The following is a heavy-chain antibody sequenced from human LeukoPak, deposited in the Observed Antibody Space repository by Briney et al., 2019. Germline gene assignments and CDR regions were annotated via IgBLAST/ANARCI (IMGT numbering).Heavy chain of an antibody. V-gene: IGHV4-39*01. J-gene: IGHJ6*03. CDR3: ARLVLDYYYYMDV. CDR1: GGSISGRSYY. Sequence: PSETPSLTCTVSGGSISGRSYYWGWIRQPPGRGLEWIASMYYRGSTYYNPSLKSRVIISVDMSKNQFSLKLSSVTAADSAVYYCARLVLDYYYYMDVWGKGTTVTISS. CDR2: MYYRGST. D-gene: IGHD3-3*01.